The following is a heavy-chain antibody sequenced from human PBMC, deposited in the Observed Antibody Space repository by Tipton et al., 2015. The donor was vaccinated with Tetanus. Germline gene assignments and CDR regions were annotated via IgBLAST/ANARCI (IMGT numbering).Heavy chain of an antibody. J-gene: IGHJ6*02. Sequence: TLSLTCTVSGGSISSYYWSWIRQPPGKGLEWIGYIYYSGSTNYNPSLKSRVTMSVDTSKNQFSLKLSSVTAADTAVYYCARDGHTRGMDVWGQGTTVTVSS. V-gene: IGHV4-59*12. CDR2: IYYSGST. CDR3: ARDGHTRGMDV. CDR1: GGSISSYY.